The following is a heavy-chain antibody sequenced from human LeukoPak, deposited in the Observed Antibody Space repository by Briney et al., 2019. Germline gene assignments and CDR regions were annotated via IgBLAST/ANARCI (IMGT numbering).Heavy chain of an antibody. V-gene: IGHV4-59*12. J-gene: IGHJ3*02. CDR3: ARSDGYGLVDI. CDR1: GGSISSYS. Sequence: PSETLSLTCTVSGGSISSYSWSWIRQPPGKGLEWIGYIHYNGSPNYNPSLKSRVTISVDTPKNHFSLTLSSVTAADTAVYYCARSDGYGLVDIWGQGTMVTVSS. CDR2: IHYNGSP. D-gene: IGHD3-10*01.